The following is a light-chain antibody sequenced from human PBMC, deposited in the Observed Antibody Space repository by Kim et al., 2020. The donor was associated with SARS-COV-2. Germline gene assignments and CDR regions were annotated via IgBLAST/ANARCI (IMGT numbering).Light chain of an antibody. J-gene: IGLJ3*02. V-gene: IGLV1-44*01. CDR2: SNN. CDR1: SSNIGSNT. CDR3: AAWDDSLNGVWV. Sequence: QSVLTQPPSASGTPWQRVTISCSGSSSNIGSNTVNWYQQLPGTAPKLLIYSNNQRPSGVPDRFSGSKSGTSASLAISGLQSEDEADYYCAAWDDSLNGVWVFGGGTKLTVL.